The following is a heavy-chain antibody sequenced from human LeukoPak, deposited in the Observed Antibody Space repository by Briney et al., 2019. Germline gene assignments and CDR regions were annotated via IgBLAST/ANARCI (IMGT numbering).Heavy chain of an antibody. CDR1: GFTFSDYY. CDR3: ARIPYDSSGYYASDYMDV. D-gene: IGHD3-22*01. CDR2: ISSSGSTI. V-gene: IGHV3-11*04. Sequence: GGSLRLSCAASGFTFSDYYMSWIRQAPGKGLEWVSYISSSGSTIYYADSVKGRFTISRDNAKNSLYLQMNSLRAEDTAVYYCARIPYDSSGYYASDYMDVWGKGTTVTVSS. J-gene: IGHJ6*03.